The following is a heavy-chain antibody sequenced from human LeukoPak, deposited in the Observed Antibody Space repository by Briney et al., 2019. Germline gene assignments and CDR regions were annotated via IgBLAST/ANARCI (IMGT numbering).Heavy chain of an antibody. D-gene: IGHD6-13*01. CDR3: AKAFPPHDTSIWYWAYYYYYMDV. J-gene: IGHJ6*03. Sequence: GGSLRLSCTASGFTFSNHGMFWVRQAPGKGLEWVTFIYYDGSNKYYADSVKGRFTISRDNSKNTLYLQMNSLRAEDTAVYYCAKAFPPHDTSIWYWAYYYYYMDVWGKGTTVTISS. CDR1: GFTFSNHG. CDR2: IYYDGSNK. V-gene: IGHV3-30*02.